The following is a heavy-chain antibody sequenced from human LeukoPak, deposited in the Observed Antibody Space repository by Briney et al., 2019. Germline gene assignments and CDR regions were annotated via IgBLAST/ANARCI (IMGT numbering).Heavy chain of an antibody. Sequence: PGGSLRLSCAASGFTFSSYGMHWVRQAPGKGLEWVAVVSYDGRNNYYGDSVKGRFTIARDNSKNMIYLQMNSLRAEDTAVYYCAKDRSFMVGATPDYWGQGTLVTVSS. CDR2: VSYDGRNN. CDR1: GFTFSSYG. CDR3: AKDRSFMVGATPDY. V-gene: IGHV3-30*18. D-gene: IGHD1-26*01. J-gene: IGHJ4*02.